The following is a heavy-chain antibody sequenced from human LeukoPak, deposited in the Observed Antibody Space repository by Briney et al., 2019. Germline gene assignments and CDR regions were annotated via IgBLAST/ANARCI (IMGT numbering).Heavy chain of an antibody. CDR1: GFTFSSSY. J-gene: IGHJ4*02. D-gene: IGHD6-13*01. CDR3: ARNKAAAFDY. CDR2: ISSCSRYI. Sequence: GRCLRLSCAASGFTFSSSYMSWVRQAAGKGLEWVASISSCSRYISYADSVKGRFPISRDNPKNPLYLQMTSLRAEDTAVYYCARNKAAAFDYWGQGTLVTVSS. V-gene: IGHV3-21*01.